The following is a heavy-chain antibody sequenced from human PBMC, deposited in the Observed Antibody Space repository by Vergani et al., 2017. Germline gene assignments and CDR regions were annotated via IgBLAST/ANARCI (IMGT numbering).Heavy chain of an antibody. Sequence: QVQLQQWGAGLLKPSETLSLTCAVYGGSFSGYYWSWIRQPPGKGLEWIGEINHSGSTNYNPSLKSRVTISVDTSKNQFSLKLSSVTAADTAVYYCARANYGSVSYSGYNWFDPWGQGTLVTVSS. D-gene: IGHD3-10*01. CDR3: ARANYGSVSYSGYNWFDP. CDR1: GGSFSGYY. J-gene: IGHJ5*02. V-gene: IGHV4-34*01. CDR2: INHSGST.